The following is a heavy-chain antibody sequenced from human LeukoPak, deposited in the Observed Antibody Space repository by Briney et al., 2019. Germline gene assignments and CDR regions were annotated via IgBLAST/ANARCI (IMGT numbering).Heavy chain of an antibody. D-gene: IGHD6-19*01. J-gene: IGHJ4*02. CDR3: TTDSGGSGWPLDY. CDR1: GFTFSSYA. Sequence: GGSLRLSCAASGFTFSSYAMSWVRQAPGKGLEWVSTISGSGGSTYYADSVKARFTISRDNSKNTLYLQMNSLKTEDTAVYYCTTDSGGSGWPLDYWGQGTLVTVSS. V-gene: IGHV3-23*01. CDR2: ISGSGGST.